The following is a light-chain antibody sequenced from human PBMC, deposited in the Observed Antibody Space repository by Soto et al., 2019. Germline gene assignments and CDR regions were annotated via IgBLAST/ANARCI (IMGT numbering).Light chain of an antibody. CDR2: EAF. Sequence: DNVLTQTPLSLSVTPGQPASISCKSSQSLLHSDGKTFLYWYLHKAGQPPQLLIYEAFNRFSGVPDMFSGSGSATDFTLKISRVEAEDVGVYYCMQSLQLTPYTFGQGTRLEIK. CDR3: MQSLQLTPYT. CDR1: QSLLHSDGKTF. J-gene: IGKJ2*01. V-gene: IGKV2D-29*01.